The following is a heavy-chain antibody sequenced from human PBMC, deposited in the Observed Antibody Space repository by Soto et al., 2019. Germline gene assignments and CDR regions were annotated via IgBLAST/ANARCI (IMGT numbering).Heavy chain of an antibody. Sequence: VSVKVSCKTSGDTFTNFGLSWVRQAPGQGLEWMGWIATYNSNRNYAQKFQGRLTLTTDTSTSTAYMELKSLGYGDTAVYYCARVLRGVVNWFDPWGQGTLVTVSS. J-gene: IGHJ5*02. D-gene: IGHD3-10*01. V-gene: IGHV1-18*01. CDR2: IATYNSNR. CDR1: GDTFTNFG. CDR3: ARVLRGVVNWFDP.